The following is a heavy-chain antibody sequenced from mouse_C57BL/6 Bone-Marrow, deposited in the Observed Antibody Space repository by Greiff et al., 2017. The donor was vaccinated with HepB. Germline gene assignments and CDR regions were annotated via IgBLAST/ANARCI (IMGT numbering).Heavy chain of an antibody. V-gene: IGHV1-39*01. CDR3: ARRAAYYSNYDYAMDY. Sequence: VQLQQSGPELVKPGASVKISCKASGYSFTDYNMNWVKQSNGKSLEWIGVINPNYGTTSYDQKFKGKATLTVDQSSSTAYMQLNSLTSEDSAVYFGARRAAYYSNYDYAMDYWGQGTSVTVSS. CDR2: INPNYGTT. CDR1: GYSFTDYN. J-gene: IGHJ4*01. D-gene: IGHD2-5*01.